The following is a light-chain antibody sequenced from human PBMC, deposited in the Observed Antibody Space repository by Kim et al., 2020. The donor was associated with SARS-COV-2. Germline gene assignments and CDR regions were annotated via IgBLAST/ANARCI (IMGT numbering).Light chain of an antibody. Sequence: DIQMTQSPSSLSASVGDRVTIPCRTTQSISSHLNWYQQKPGRAPILLISAASTLQGGVPSRFSGSGSETDFTLTISSLQPEDFATYFGQQSYITPFTFGPGTKVDIK. V-gene: IGKV1-39*01. CDR2: AAS. CDR1: QSISSH. J-gene: IGKJ3*01. CDR3: QQSYITPFT.